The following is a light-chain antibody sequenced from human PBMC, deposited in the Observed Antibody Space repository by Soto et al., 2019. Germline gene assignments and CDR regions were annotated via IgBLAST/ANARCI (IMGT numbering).Light chain of an antibody. CDR1: QSVSSSY. J-gene: IGKJ1*01. Sequence: EIVLTQSPGTLSLSPGERATLSCRASQSVSSSYLAWYQQKPGQARRLLIYAASSRATGIPDRFSGSGSGTDFTLTISRLEPEDFAVYYCQQYGNSFRTFGQGTKVEIK. CDR3: QQYGNSFRT. CDR2: AAS. V-gene: IGKV3-20*01.